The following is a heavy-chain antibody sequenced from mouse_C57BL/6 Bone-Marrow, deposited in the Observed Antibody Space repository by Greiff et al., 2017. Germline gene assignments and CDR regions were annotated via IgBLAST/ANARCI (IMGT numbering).Heavy chain of an antibody. Sequence: EVMLVESGGDLVKPGGSLKLSCAASGFTFSSYGMSWVRQTPDKRLEWVATISSGGSYTYYPDSVKGRFPISRDNAKNTLYLQMSSLKSEDTAMYYCATLYYYGSSPFSCDYWGKGTTLTVS. D-gene: IGHD1-1*01. CDR3: ATLYYYGSSPFSCDY. CDR2: ISSGGSYT. J-gene: IGHJ2*01. V-gene: IGHV5-6*01. CDR1: GFTFSSYG.